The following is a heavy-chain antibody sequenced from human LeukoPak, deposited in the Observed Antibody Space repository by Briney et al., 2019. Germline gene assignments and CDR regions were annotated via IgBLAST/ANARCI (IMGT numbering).Heavy chain of an antibody. D-gene: IGHD6-13*01. Sequence: SETLSLTCAVYGGSFSGYYWSWIRQPPGKGLECIGEINHSGSTNYNPSLKSRVTISVDTSKNQFSLKLSSVTAADTAVYYCARGYSSSWAGDQLDYWGQGTLVTVSS. J-gene: IGHJ4*02. CDR1: GGSFSGYY. CDR2: INHSGST. V-gene: IGHV4-34*01. CDR3: ARGYSSSWAGDQLDY.